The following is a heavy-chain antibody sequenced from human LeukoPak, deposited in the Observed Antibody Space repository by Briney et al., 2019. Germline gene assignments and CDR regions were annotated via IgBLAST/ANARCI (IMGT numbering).Heavy chain of an antibody. V-gene: IGHV1-69*04. CDR2: IIPILGIA. Sequence: SVTVSCKASGGTFSSYAISWVRQAPGQGLEWMGRIIPILGIANYAQKFQGRVTITADKSTSTAYMELSSLRSEDTAVYYCARSRDGYNNWFDPWGQGTLVTVSS. CDR1: GGTFSSYA. CDR3: ARSRDGYNNWFDP. J-gene: IGHJ5*02. D-gene: IGHD5-24*01.